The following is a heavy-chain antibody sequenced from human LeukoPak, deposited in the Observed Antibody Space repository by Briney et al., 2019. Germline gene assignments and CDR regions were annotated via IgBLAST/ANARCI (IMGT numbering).Heavy chain of an antibody. D-gene: IGHD6-19*01. J-gene: IGHJ4*02. V-gene: IGHV3-48*03. CDR1: GFTFSSYE. Sequence: GGSLRLSCAAPGFTFSSYEMNWVRQAPGKGLEWVSYISSSGSTIYYADTVKGRFTISRDNAKNSLYLQMNSLRAEDTAVYYCARDRGVVAGTPLYYFDYWGQGTLVTVSS. CDR3: ARDRGVVAGTPLYYFDY. CDR2: ISSSGSTI.